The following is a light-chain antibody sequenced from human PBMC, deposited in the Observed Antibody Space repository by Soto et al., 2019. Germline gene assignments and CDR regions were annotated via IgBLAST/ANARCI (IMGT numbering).Light chain of an antibody. CDR3: CSYAGSSLWV. J-gene: IGLJ3*02. CDR2: DVI. V-gene: IGLV2-11*01. CDR1: SSDVGVYNY. Sequence: QSALTQPRSVSGSPGQSVTISCTGTSSDVGVYNYVSWYQQHPGKAPQLVIYDVIKRPSGVPDRFSRSKSGNTASLTISGIQVENEGDYYCCSYAGSSLWVFGGRTKVTVL.